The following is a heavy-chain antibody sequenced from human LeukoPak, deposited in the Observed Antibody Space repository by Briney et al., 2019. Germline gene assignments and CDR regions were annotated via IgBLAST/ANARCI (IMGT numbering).Heavy chain of an antibody. V-gene: IGHV5-51*01. J-gene: IGHJ3*02. CDR2: IYPGDSDS. D-gene: IGHD6-13*01. CDR3: ARVTAGLKNAFDI. Sequence: GESLKTSCKGSGYTFTNHWIGWVRQMSGKGLEWMGIIYPGDSDSKYSPSFQGHVTTSADKSTSTAYLQWYSLKASDTAIYYCARVTAGLKNAFDIWGQGTMVSVSS. CDR1: GYTFTNHW.